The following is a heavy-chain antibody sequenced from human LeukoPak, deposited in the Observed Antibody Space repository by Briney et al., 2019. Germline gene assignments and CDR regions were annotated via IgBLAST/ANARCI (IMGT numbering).Heavy chain of an antibody. V-gene: IGHV1-8*03. CDR1: GYTFTSYD. CDR2: MNPNSGNT. CDR3: ARGGPYHLLLDGFDP. Sequence: ASVKVSCKASGYTFTSYDINWVRQATGQGLEWMGWMNPNSGNTGYAQKFQGGVTITRNTSISTAYMELSSLRSEDTAVYYCARGGPYHLLLDGFDPWGQGTLVTVSS. D-gene: IGHD2-2*01. J-gene: IGHJ5*02.